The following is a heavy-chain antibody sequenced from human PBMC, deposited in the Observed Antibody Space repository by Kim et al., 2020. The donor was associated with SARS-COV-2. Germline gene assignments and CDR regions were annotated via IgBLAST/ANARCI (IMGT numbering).Heavy chain of an antibody. J-gene: IGHJ4*02. CDR3: ATQIEFYGDYLYY. CDR1: GFTFSSYS. V-gene: IGHV3-48*02. Sequence: GGSLRLSCAASGFTFSSYSMNWVRQAPGKGLEWVSYISSSSSTIYYADSVKGRFTISRDNAKNSLYLQMNSLRDEDTAVYYCATQIEFYGDYLYYWGQGTLVTVSS. CDR2: ISSSSSTI. D-gene: IGHD4-17*01.